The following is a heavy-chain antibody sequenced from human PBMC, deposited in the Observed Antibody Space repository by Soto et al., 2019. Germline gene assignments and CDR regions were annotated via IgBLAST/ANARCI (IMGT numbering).Heavy chain of an antibody. Sequence: QVQLQESGPGLVKPSQTLSLTCSVSGGSLSDGDYFWSWIRQPPGKGLEWIGHIYHRGNTYTNPSLKSRLTLSVDTSKTHFSMNLNAVTAADTAGYYCARGLSGDKVGQWGQGTPVTVSS. J-gene: IGHJ4*02. CDR1: GGSLSDGDYF. CDR3: ARGLSGDKVGQ. CDR2: IYHRGNT. V-gene: IGHV4-30-4*01. D-gene: IGHD2-21*02.